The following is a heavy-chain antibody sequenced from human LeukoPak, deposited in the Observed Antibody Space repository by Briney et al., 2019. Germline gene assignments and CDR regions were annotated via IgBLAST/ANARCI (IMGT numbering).Heavy chain of an antibody. V-gene: IGHV1-69*04. CDR2: IIPILGIA. Sequence: GSSVKVSCKASGGTFSSYAISWVRQAPGQGLEWMGRIIPILGIADYAQKFQGRVTITADKSTSTAYMELSSLRSEDTAVYYCARGGIPLDWYYYDSSGYYNSWGQGTLVTVSS. CDR3: ARGGIPLDWYYYDSSGYYNS. J-gene: IGHJ4*02. D-gene: IGHD3-22*01. CDR1: GGTFSSYA.